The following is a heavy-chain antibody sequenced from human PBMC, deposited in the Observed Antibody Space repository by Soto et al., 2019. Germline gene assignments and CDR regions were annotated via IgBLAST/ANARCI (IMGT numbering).Heavy chain of an antibody. CDR1: GGTFSSYT. Sequence: SVKVSCKASGGTFSSYTISWVRQAPGQGLEWMGRIIPILGIANYAQKFQGRVTITADKSTSTAYMELSSLRSEDTAVYYCARETCSGGSCYPMDVWGKGTTVTVSS. CDR3: ARETCSGGSCYPMDV. V-gene: IGHV1-69*04. J-gene: IGHJ6*03. D-gene: IGHD2-15*01. CDR2: IIPILGIA.